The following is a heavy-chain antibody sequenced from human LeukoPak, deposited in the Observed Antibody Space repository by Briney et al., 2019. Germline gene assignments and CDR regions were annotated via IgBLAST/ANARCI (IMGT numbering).Heavy chain of an antibody. CDR2: ISYDGSNK. D-gene: IGHD1-20*01. J-gene: IGHJ4*02. Sequence: PGGSLRLSCAASGFTFSSYGMHWVRQAPGKGLEWVAVISYDGSNKYYADSVKGRFTISRDNSKNTLYLQMNSLRAEDTAVYFCAKVKWKLIGYFDYWGQGTLVTVSS. CDR1: GFTFSSYG. CDR3: AKVKWKLIGYFDY. V-gene: IGHV3-30*18.